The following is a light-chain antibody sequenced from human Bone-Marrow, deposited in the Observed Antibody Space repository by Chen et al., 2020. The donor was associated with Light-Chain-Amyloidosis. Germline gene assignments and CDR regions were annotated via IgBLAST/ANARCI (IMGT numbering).Light chain of an antibody. J-gene: IGLJ2*01. Sequence: SYELTQPPSVSGSPGQTEWITCSGDDLPTKYAYWYQQKPGQAPVLVIHRDTERPSVISYRFSGSSSGTTATLTISGVQAEDEADYHCQSADSSGTYEVIFGGGTKLTVL. CDR3: QSADSSGTYEVI. CDR2: RDT. V-gene: IGLV3-25*03. CDR1: DLPTKY.